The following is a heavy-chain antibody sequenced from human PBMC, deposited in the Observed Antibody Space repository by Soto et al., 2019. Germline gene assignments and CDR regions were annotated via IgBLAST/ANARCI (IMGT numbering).Heavy chain of an antibody. CDR1: CYAINIDYY. D-gene: IGHD4-17*01. V-gene: IGHV4-38-2*01. J-gene: IGHJ4*02. CDR3: ARLTTVRYFDY. Sequence: SETLSLTCALSCYAINIDYYWAWIRQPPGKGLEWIGSIYHSGSAYYNPSLQSRVTISVDASKNQFSLKVSSVTAADTAVYYCARLTTVRYFDYWGQGTLVTVSS. CDR2: IYHSGSA.